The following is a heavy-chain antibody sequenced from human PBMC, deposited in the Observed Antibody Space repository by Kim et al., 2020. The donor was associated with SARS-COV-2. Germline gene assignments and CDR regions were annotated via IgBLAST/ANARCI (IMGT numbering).Heavy chain of an antibody. CDR2: IIPIFGTA. J-gene: IGHJ6*02. CDR3: ARARGYSYGDPYGTDV. CDR1: GGTFSSYA. D-gene: IGHD5-18*01. V-gene: IGHV1-69*13. Sequence: SVKVSCKASGGTFSSYAISWVRQAPGQGLEWMGGIIPIFGTANYAQKFQGRVTITADESTSTAYMELSSLRSEDTAVYYCARARGYSYGDPYGTDVWGQETTVTVSS.